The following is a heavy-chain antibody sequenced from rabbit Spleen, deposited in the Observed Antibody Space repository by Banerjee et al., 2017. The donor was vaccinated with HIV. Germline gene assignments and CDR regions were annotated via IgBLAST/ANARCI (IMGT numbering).Heavy chain of an antibody. J-gene: IGHJ6*01. Sequence: QLKESGGGLVQPGGSLKLSCKASGFTLSSYYMNWVRQAPGKGLEWIGYIDPVFGITYYANWVNGRFSISRENAQNTVFLQMTSLTAADTATYFCARGSAAMTVVITGYYLSLWGPGTLVTVS. CDR1: GFTLSSYY. D-gene: IGHD2-1*01. CDR3: ARGSAAMTVVITGYYLSL. CDR2: IDPVFGIT. V-gene: IGHV1S7*01.